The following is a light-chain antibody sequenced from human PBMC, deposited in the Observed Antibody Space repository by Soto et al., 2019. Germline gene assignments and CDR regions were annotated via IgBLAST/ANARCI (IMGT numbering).Light chain of an antibody. CDR1: QSVGSSR. V-gene: IGKV3-20*01. J-gene: IGKJ2*01. Sequence: EIVLTQSPGTLSLSPGEGATLSCRASQSVGSSRIAWYQQKLGQAPRLLIFLASTRVSGTPDRFSGSGSETDFTLTISRLEPEDFAVYYCQKYDSSPYPFGQGTKLEIK. CDR3: QKYDSSPYP. CDR2: LAS.